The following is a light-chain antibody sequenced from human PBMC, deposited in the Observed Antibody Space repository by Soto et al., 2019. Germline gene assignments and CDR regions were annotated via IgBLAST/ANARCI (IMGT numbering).Light chain of an antibody. CDR1: QDINNE. CDR3: LQDHNCPRT. J-gene: IGKJ1*01. V-gene: IGKV1-6*01. CDR2: AAS. Sequence: AIQMTQSPSSLSASVGDRVTITCRASQDINNELGWYQQKPGKAPNVLIYAASTLLSGVPSRFSGAGSGTDFTLTISSLEPEDFATYYCLQDHNCPRTFGQGTRVEIK.